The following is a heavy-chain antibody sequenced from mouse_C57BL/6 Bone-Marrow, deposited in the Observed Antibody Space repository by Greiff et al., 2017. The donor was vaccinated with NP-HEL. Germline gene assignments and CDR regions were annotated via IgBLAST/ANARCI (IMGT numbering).Heavy chain of an antibody. V-gene: IGHV1-78*01. CDR2: IYPRDGST. D-gene: IGHD2-4*01. Sequence: VQLQQSDAELVKPGASVKISCKVSGYTFTDHTIHWMKQRPEQGLEWIGYIYPRDGSTKYNEKFKGKATLTADKSSSTAYMQLNSLTSEDSAVYCCARDYYDYWAWFAYWGQGTLVTVSA. CDR1: GYTFTDHT. J-gene: IGHJ3*01. CDR3: ARDYYDYWAWFAY.